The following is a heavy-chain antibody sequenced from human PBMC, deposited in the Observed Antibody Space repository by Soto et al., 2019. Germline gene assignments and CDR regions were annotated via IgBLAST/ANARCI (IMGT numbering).Heavy chain of an antibody. CDR3: ARAHYHDSSGPNGHAFDI. J-gene: IGHJ3*02. D-gene: IGHD3-22*01. V-gene: IGHV3-30-3*01. CDR2: ISDDGDKV. Sequence: PGGSLRLSCAASEFTFGDYAMHWVRQAPGKWLEWVAVISDDGDKVFYADSMKDRLTISRDNSKSTLFLQLTSLGPEDTALYYCARAHYHDSSGPNGHAFDIWGQGTLVTVSS. CDR1: EFTFGDYA.